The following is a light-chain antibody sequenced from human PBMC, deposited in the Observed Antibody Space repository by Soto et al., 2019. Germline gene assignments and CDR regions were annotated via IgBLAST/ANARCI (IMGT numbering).Light chain of an antibody. J-gene: IGLJ1*01. V-gene: IGLV2-14*01. Sequence: QSALTQPASVSGSPGQSITISCTGTSSDIGDYTHVSWYQQHPGKAPKLIIYEVSNRPSGVSNRFSGSKSGNTASLTISGLQAEDEADYYCSSYTTSSTQVFGTGTKLTVL. CDR2: EVS. CDR3: SSYTTSSTQV. CDR1: SSDIGDYTH.